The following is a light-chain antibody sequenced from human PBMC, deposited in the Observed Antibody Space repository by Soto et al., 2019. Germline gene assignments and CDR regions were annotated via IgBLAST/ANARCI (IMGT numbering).Light chain of an antibody. CDR1: SGDVGAYDS. J-gene: IGLJ2*01. Sequence: QSALTQPRSVSGSPGQSVTISCTGNSGDVGAYDSVSWYQRSPGKAPKLLIYDVTKRPSGVPDRFSGSKSGNTASLTISGLQIEDEAHYDCCSYTGTYTLVFGGGTKLTVL. CDR2: DVT. V-gene: IGLV2-11*01. CDR3: CSYTGTYTLV.